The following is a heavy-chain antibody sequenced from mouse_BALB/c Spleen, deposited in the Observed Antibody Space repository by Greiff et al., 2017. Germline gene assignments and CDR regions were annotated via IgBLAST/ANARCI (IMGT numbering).Heavy chain of an antibody. CDR2: ISDGGSYT. D-gene: IGHD2-4*01. CDR1: GFTFSDYY. Sequence: EVQGVESGGGLVKPGGSLKLSCAASGFTFSDYYMYWVRQTPEKRLEWVATISDGGSYTYYPDSVKGRFTISRDNAKNNLYLQMSSLKSEDTAMYYCARDGDYDERFAYWGQGTLVTVSA. V-gene: IGHV5-4*02. CDR3: ARDGDYDERFAY. J-gene: IGHJ3*01.